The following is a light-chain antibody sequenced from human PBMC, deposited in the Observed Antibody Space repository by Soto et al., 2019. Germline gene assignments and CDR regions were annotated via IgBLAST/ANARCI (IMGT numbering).Light chain of an antibody. CDR3: QQSYSTPPT. V-gene: IGKV1-39*01. CDR2: TAS. Sequence: DIQMTQSPSSLSASVGDRVTITCRVSQSISSYLNWYQQKPGKAPKLLIYTASSLQSGVPSRFSGSGSGTDFTLTISSLQPEDFANYYCQQSYSTPPTFGQGTKVEIK. J-gene: IGKJ1*01. CDR1: QSISSY.